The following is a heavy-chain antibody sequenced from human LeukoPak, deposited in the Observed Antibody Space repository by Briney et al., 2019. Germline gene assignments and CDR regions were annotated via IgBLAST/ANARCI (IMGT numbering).Heavy chain of an antibody. CDR1: GYTFTGYY. J-gene: IGHJ4*02. CDR2: INPNSGGT. Sequence: ASVKVSCKASGYTFTGYYMHWVRQAPGQGLEWMGWINPNSGGTNYAQKFQGRVTMTRDTSISTAYIELSRLRSDDTAVYYCARSRYYGSGSYYNEQYFDYWGQGTLVTVSS. V-gene: IGHV1-2*02. D-gene: IGHD3-10*01. CDR3: ARSRYYGSGSYYNEQYFDY.